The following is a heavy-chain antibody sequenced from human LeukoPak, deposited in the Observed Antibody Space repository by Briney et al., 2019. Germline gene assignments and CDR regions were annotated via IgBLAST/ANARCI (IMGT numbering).Heavy chain of an antibody. D-gene: IGHD3-22*01. CDR1: GGSISSYY. J-gene: IGHJ4*02. CDR2: IYTSGST. V-gene: IGHV4-4*07. CDR3: ARDGRLLYYDSSGYVDY. Sequence: SETLSLTCTVSGGSISSYYWSWIRQPAGKGLEWIGRIYTSGSTNYNPSLKSRVTMSVDTSKNQFSLKLSSVTAADTAVYYCARDGRLLYYDSSGYVDYWGQGTLVTVSS.